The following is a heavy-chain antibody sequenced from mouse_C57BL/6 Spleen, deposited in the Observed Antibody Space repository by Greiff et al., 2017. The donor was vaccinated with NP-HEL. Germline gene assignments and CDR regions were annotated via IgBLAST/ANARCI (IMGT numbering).Heavy chain of an antibody. V-gene: IGHV1-53*01. CDR1: GYTFTSYW. J-gene: IGHJ2*01. CDR3: ARREYYYGSSFFFFDY. CDR2: INPSNGGT. Sequence: QVQLKQPGTELVKPGASVKLSCKASGYTFTSYWMHWVKQRPGQGLEWIGNINPSNGGTNYNEKFKSKATLTVDKSSSTAYMQLSSLTSEDSAVYYCARREYYYGSSFFFFDYWGQGTTLTVSS. D-gene: IGHD1-1*01.